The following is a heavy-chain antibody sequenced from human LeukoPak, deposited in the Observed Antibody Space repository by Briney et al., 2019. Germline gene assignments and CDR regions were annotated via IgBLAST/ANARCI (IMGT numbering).Heavy chain of an antibody. Sequence: GGSLRLSCAASGFTFSSYNMNWVRQAPGKGLEWVSSISGSSNYIYYADSVKGRFTISRDNAKNSLYLQMNSLKTEDTAVYYCARRSPRDGQSFYFDFWGQGTLVTVSS. J-gene: IGHJ4*02. D-gene: IGHD5-24*01. CDR3: ARRSPRDGQSFYFDF. CDR2: ISGSSNYI. CDR1: GFTFSSYN. V-gene: IGHV3-21*04.